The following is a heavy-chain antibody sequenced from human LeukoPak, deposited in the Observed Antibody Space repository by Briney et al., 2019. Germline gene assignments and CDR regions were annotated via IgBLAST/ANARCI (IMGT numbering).Heavy chain of an antibody. D-gene: IGHD3-22*01. CDR2: FDPEDGET. CDR3: ATYYYYDSSGYSDY. Sequence: APVKVSCKVSGYTLTELSMHWVRQAPGKGLEWMGGFDPEDGETIYAQKFQGRATMTEDTSTDTAYMELSSLRSEDTAVYYCATYYYYDSSGYSDYWGQGALVTVSS. CDR1: GYTLTELS. J-gene: IGHJ4*02. V-gene: IGHV1-24*01.